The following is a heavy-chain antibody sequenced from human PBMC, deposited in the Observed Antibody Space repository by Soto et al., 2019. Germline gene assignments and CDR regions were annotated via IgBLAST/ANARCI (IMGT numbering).Heavy chain of an antibody. CDR2: IIPIFGTA. V-gene: IGHV1-69*12. CDR3: ASTAVTGTFHYYYGLDV. D-gene: IGHD6-19*01. J-gene: IGHJ6*02. Sequence: QVQLVQSGAEVKKPGSSVKVSCKASGGTFSSYAISWVRQAPGQGLEWLGGIIPIFGTANYAQKFQGRVTITADESTSTAHMELSSLRSEDTAVYYCASTAVTGTFHYYYGLDVWGQGTTVTVSS. CDR1: GGTFSSYA.